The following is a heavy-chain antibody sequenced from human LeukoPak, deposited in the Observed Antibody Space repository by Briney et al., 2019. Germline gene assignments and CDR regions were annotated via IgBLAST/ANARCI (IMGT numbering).Heavy chain of an antibody. V-gene: IGHV4-34*01. J-gene: IGHJ5*02. CDR3: ARGYCSGGSCYFGWWFDP. CDR2: ISHSGST. D-gene: IGHD2-15*01. Sequence: SETLSLTCAVYGGSFSGYYWSWIRQPPGKGLEWIGEISHSGSTNYNPSLKSRVTISVDTSKNQFSLKLSSVTAADTAVYYCARGYCSGGSCYFGWWFDPWGQGTLVTVSS. CDR1: GGSFSGYY.